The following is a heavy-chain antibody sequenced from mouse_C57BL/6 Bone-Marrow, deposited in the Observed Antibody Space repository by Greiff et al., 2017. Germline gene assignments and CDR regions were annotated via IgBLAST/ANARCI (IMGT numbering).Heavy chain of an antibody. J-gene: IGHJ3*01. Sequence: VQLQQSGPELVKPGASVKMSCKASGYTFTDYNMHWVKQSPGKSLEWIGYINPNNGGTSYNQKFKGKATLTVNKSSSTAYMELRSLTSEESAVYYCARLGDYPWFAYWGQGTLVTVSA. V-gene: IGHV1-22*01. CDR2: INPNNGGT. CDR1: GYTFTDYN. D-gene: IGHD2-4*01. CDR3: ARLGDYPWFAY.